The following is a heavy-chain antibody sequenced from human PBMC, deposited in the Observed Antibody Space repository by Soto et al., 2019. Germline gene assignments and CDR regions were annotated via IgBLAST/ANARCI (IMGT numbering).Heavy chain of an antibody. Sequence: QVQLVQSGIEVKKPGASVKVSCKAMGYTFTNYGLSWVRQAPREGLEWLGWISAYNGHTKYAHKVQDRVTLTTDTSASTAYLELRSLRSDDTAVYYCVRGDGGYFDHGGQGTLVLVSS. V-gene: IGHV1-18*01. J-gene: IGHJ4*02. CDR1: GYTFTNYG. CDR2: ISAYNGHT. D-gene: IGHD3-16*01. CDR3: VRGDGGYFDH.